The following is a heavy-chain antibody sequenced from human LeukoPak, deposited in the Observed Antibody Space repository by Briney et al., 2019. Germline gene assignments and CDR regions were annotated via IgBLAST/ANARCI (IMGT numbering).Heavy chain of an antibody. D-gene: IGHD3-22*01. J-gene: IGHJ4*02. Sequence: GGSLRLSCAASGFTFSSYGMSWVRQAPGKGLEWVSAISGSGGSTYYADSVKGRFTISRDNSKNTLYLQMNSLRAEDTAVYYCAKDRTTYYYDSSGYSYYFDYWGQGTLVTVSS. CDR2: ISGSGGST. V-gene: IGHV3-23*01. CDR3: AKDRTTYYYDSSGYSYYFDY. CDR1: GFTFSSYG.